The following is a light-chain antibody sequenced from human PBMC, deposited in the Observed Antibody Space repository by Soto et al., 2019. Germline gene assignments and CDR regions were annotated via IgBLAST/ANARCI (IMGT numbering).Light chain of an antibody. J-gene: IGLJ1*01. CDR1: SSDVGGYNY. Sequence: QSALTQPASMSGSPGQSITLSCTGTSSDVGGYNYVSWYQHHPGKAPKLMISEVSNRPSGVSNRFSGSKSGNTASLIISGLQPEDEADYYCSSRTSGNTYVFGTGTKLTVL. V-gene: IGLV2-14*01. CDR2: EVS. CDR3: SSRTSGNTYV.